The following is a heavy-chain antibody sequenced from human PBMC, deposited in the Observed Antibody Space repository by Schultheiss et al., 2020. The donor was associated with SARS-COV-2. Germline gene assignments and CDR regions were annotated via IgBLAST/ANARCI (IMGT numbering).Heavy chain of an antibody. CDR3: AKRPGTTRGDAFDI. J-gene: IGHJ3*02. V-gene: IGHV4-61*08. Sequence: SETLSLTCTVSGGSISSGGYYWSWIRQPPGKGLEWIGEINHSGSTNYNPSLKSRVTISVDTSKNQFSLKLSSVTPADTAVYYCAKRPGTTRGDAFDIWGQGTMVTVSS. CDR2: INHSGST. D-gene: IGHD1-1*01. CDR1: GGSISSGGYY.